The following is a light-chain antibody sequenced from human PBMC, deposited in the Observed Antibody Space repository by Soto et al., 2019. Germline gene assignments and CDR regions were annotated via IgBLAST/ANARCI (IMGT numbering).Light chain of an antibody. J-gene: IGLJ1*01. CDR3: CSYAGRSPYV. Sequence: QSALTQPASVSGSPGQSITISCTGTSSDVGSYNLVSWYQQHPGKAPKLMIYEGSKRPSGVSNRFSGSKSGNTASLTISGLQAEDEADYSCCSYAGRSPYVFGPGNKVTVL. V-gene: IGLV2-23*01. CDR2: EGS. CDR1: SSDVGSYNL.